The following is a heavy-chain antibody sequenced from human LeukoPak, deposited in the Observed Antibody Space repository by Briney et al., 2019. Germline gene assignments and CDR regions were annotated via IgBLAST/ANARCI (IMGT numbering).Heavy chain of an antibody. Sequence: SETLSLTCTVSGGSISSSSYYWGWIRQPPGKGLEWIGSIYYSGSTYYNPSLKSRVTISVDTSKNQFSLKLSSVTAADTAVYYCASPHFDWLLDFSVYWGQGTLVTVSS. J-gene: IGHJ4*02. CDR1: GGSISSSSYY. V-gene: IGHV4-39*01. CDR3: ASPHFDWLLDFSVY. CDR2: IYYSGST. D-gene: IGHD3-9*01.